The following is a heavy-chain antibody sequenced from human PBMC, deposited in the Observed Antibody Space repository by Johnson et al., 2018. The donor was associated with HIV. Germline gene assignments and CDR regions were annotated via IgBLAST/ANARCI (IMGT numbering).Heavy chain of an antibody. Sequence: QEKLVESGGGVVQPGRSLRLSCAASGFTFSSYGMHWVRQAPGKGLEWVAVISYDGSNKYYADSVKGRFTISRDNSKNTLYLQRNSLRAEDTAVYYCARERGFSSVLWKLSEDAFDIWGQGTMVTVSS. D-gene: IGHD3-22*01. J-gene: IGHJ3*02. CDR3: ARERGFSSVLWKLSEDAFDI. CDR1: GFTFSSYG. CDR2: ISYDGSNK. V-gene: IGHV3-30*03.